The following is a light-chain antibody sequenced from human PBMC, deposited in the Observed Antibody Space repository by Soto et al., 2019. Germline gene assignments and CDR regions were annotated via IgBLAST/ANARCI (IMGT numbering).Light chain of an antibody. Sequence: QSALTQPASVSGSPGQSITIFCTGTSSDVGGYNYVSWYQQRPGKPPKLMIYDVTNRPSGVSNRFSGSKSGSTASLTTSGLQAEDEGDYDCSSCTNRNTVVFGGGTKLTVL. CDR2: DVT. CDR3: SSCTNRNTVV. J-gene: IGLJ3*02. V-gene: IGLV2-14*03. CDR1: SSDVGGYNY.